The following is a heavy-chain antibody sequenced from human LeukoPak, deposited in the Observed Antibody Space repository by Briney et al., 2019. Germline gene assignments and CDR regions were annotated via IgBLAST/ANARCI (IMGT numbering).Heavy chain of an antibody. V-gene: IGHV5-51*01. CDR2: IYPGDSNT. CDR3: ARRQAVATLGEFDY. Sequence: EESLKISCKGSGYSFTSYWIGWVRQMPGKDLEWMGIIYPGDSNTRYSPSFQGQVTISADKSISTAYLQWSSLKASDTAMYYCARRQAVATLGEFDYWGQGTLVTVSS. J-gene: IGHJ4*02. D-gene: IGHD5-12*01. CDR1: GYSFTSYW.